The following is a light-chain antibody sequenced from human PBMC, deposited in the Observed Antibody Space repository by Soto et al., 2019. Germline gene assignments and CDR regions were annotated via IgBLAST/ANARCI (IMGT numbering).Light chain of an antibody. V-gene: IGKV3-15*01. CDR2: GAS. CDR1: QSVSSN. CDR3: QQRSTWPLT. Sequence: EIVMTQSPATLSVSPGERATLSCRASQSVSSNLAWYQQKPGQAPRLLIYGASTRATGIPARFSGSGSGTDFSLTISSLEPEDLAVYYCQQRSTWPLTFGGGTKVDI. J-gene: IGKJ4*01.